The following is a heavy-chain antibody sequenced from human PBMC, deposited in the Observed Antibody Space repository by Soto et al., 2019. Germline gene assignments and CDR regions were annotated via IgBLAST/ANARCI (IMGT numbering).Heavy chain of an antibody. CDR1: GGSFRGYY. J-gene: IGHJ4*02. CDR2: INHSGST. CDR3: ARGLSVAAAPSS. V-gene: IGHV4-34*02. D-gene: IGHD6-13*01. Sequence: QVQLQQWGAGLLKPSETLSLTCAVYGGSFRGYYWSWIRQPPGKGLEWIGEINHSGSTNYNPSLKSRVTISVDTSKSQFSLKLSSVTAADTAVYYCARGLSVAAAPSSWGQGSLVTDSS.